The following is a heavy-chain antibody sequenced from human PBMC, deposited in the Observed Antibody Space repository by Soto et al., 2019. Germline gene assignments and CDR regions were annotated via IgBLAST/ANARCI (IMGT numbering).Heavy chain of an antibody. CDR2: IYYTGNT. Sequence: QVQLKESGPGLVKPSQTLSLTCSVSGGSIGSGDYYWSWVRQSPGKGLEWIGYIYYTGNTYYNPSLVSRVIFSVDTSQNQLSLRLSGVTVADTAVYYCARDSRRRADSGTRPLYYFDYWGQGTLVTVSS. D-gene: IGHD1-26*01. CDR3: ARDSRRRADSGTRPLYYFDY. J-gene: IGHJ4*02. CDR1: GGSIGSGDYY. V-gene: IGHV4-30-4*01.